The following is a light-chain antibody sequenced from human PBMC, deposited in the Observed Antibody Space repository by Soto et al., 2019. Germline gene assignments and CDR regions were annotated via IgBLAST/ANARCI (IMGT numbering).Light chain of an antibody. Sequence: DVVMTQSPLFLPVTLGQPTSISCRSSQLLEYGSRTIYLNWFQQRPGQSPRRLIYMVSIRDSGVPDRFSGSGSGTDFTLKISRVEAEDVGVYYCMQGTHWPFTLGPGTKVDIK. V-gene: IGKV2-30*01. CDR3: MQGTHWPFT. CDR2: MVS. J-gene: IGKJ3*01. CDR1: QLLEYGSRTIY.